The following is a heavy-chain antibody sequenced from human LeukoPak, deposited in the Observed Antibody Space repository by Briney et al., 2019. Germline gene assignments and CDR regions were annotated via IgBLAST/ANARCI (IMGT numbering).Heavy chain of an antibody. CDR3: AKGQLWLRLDY. D-gene: IGHD5-18*01. CDR1: GFTFSSYS. J-gene: IGHJ4*02. CDR2: ISSSSSYI. V-gene: IGHV3-21*04. Sequence: GGSLRLSCAASGFTFSSYSMNWVRQAPGKGLEWVSSISSSSSYIYYADSVKGRFTISRDNSKNTLYLQMNSLRAEDTAVYYCAKGQLWLRLDYWGQGTLVTVSS.